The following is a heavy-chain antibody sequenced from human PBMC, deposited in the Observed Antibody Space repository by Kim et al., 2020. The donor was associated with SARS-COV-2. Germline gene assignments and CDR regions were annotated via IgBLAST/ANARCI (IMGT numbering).Heavy chain of an antibody. CDR1: GFTFSSYE. CDR3: ARAKFDWLLYSYGMVV. Sequence: GGSLRLSCEASGFTFSSYEMNWVRQAPGKGLEWVSYISSSGSTIYYADSVKGRFTISRDNAKNSLYLQMNSLRAEDTAVYYCARAKFDWLLYSYGMVVWGQGTTVTVSS. J-gene: IGHJ6*02. CDR2: ISSSGSTI. D-gene: IGHD3-9*01. V-gene: IGHV3-48*03.